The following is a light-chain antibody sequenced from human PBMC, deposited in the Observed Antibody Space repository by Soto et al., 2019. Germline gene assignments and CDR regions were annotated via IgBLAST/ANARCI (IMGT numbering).Light chain of an antibody. J-gene: IGKJ1*01. CDR1: RSISSN. V-gene: IGKV3-15*01. CDR2: GAS. Sequence: EIVMTQSPATLSVSPGERATLSCRASRSISSNLAWYQQRPGQAPRLLIYGASTRATDIPPRFSGSGSGTEFILTISSLQPEDFAIYYCQQYSNWPRTVGQGTKVDIK. CDR3: QQYSNWPRT.